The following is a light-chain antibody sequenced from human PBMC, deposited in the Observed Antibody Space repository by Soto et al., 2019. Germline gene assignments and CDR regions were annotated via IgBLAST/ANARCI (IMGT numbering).Light chain of an antibody. J-gene: IGLJ3*02. Sequence: QSALTQPASVSGSPGQSITISCTGTSSDVGAYNYVSWYQQYPGKAPKLMIYEVSNRPSGVSNRFSGSKSGNTASLTISGLQAEDEADYYCSSYTIKNTWVFGGGTKVTVL. CDR2: EVS. CDR1: SSDVGAYNY. V-gene: IGLV2-14*01. CDR3: SSYTIKNTWV.